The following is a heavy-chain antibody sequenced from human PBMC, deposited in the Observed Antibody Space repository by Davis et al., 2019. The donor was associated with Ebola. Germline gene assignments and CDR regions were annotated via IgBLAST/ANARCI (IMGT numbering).Heavy chain of an antibody. J-gene: IGHJ6*02. CDR3: ARGVLEWLSYYYYGMDV. D-gene: IGHD3-3*01. CDR2: INTNTGNP. V-gene: IGHV7-4-1*02. CDR1: GYTFTSYA. Sequence: AASVKVSCKASGYTFTSYAMNWVRQAPGQGLEWMGWINTNTGNPTYAQGFTGRFVFSLDTSVGTAYLQISSLKAEDTAVYYCARGVLEWLSYYYYGMDVWGQGTTVTVSS.